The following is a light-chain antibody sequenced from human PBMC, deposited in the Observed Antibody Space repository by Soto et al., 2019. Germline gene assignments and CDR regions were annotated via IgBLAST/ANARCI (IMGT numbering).Light chain of an antibody. J-gene: IGLJ1*01. CDR3: SSYTSSSTYV. Sequence: QSALTQPASVSGSPGQSITISCTGTSRDVGGYNYVSWYQQHPGKAPKLMIYDVSNRPSGVSNRFSGSKSGNTASLTISGLQAEDEADYYCSSYTSSSTYVFRTGTKVTVL. CDR1: SRDVGGYNY. V-gene: IGLV2-14*01. CDR2: DVS.